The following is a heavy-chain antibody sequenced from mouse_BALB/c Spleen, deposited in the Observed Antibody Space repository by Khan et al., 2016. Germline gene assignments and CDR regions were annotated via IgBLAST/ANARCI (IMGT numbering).Heavy chain of an antibody. CDR3: TRSPTATRYFDV. Sequence: EVQLQESGPGLVKPSQSLSLTCTVTGYSITSDYAWNWIRQFPGNKLEWMGYIRYSGSTTYNPSLKSRISITRDTSKNQFFTQLYSVTTEDTATYYCTRSPTATRYFDVWGAGTTVTVSS. CDR2: IRYSGST. J-gene: IGHJ1*01. CDR1: GYSITSDYA. V-gene: IGHV3-2*02. D-gene: IGHD1-2*01.